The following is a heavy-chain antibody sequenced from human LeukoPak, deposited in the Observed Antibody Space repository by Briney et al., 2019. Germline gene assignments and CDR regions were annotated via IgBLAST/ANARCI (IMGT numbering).Heavy chain of an antibody. CDR3: ARVSDISVAAYFDY. D-gene: IGHD6-19*01. J-gene: IGHJ4*02. CDR1: GFTFDDYG. V-gene: IGHV3-20*04. CDR2: INWNGGST. Sequence: PGGSLRLSCAASGFTFDDYGMSWVRQAPGKGLEWVFSINWNGGSTGYADSVKGRFTISRDNAKNSLYLQMNSLRAEDTALYYCARVSDISVAAYFDYWGQGTLVTVSS.